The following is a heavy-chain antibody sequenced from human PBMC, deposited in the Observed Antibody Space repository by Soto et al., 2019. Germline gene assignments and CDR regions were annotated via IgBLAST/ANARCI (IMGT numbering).Heavy chain of an antibody. V-gene: IGHV3-33*01. Sequence: GGSLRLSCAASGFTFSSYGMHWVRQAPGKGLEWVAVIWYDGSNKYYADSVKGRFTISRDNSKNTLYLQMNSLRAEDTAVYYCATSYDYGDYAGLNYWGQGTLVTVSS. D-gene: IGHD4-17*01. CDR2: IWYDGSNK. J-gene: IGHJ4*02. CDR1: GFTFSSYG. CDR3: ATSYDYGDYAGLNY.